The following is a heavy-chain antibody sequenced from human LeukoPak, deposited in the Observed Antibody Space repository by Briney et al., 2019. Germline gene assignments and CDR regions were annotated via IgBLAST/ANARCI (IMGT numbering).Heavy chain of an antibody. CDR3: AKGYYGGSATHFDS. V-gene: IGHV3-53*01. CDR1: GFTVSSNY. J-gene: IGHJ4*02. CDR2: IYSGGSA. D-gene: IGHD4-23*01. Sequence: GGSLRVSCAASGFTVSSNYMCWVRQAPGKGLEWVSVIYSGGSAYYADSVKGRFTISRDNSKNTLFLEMNSQRAEDTALYYCAKGYYGGSATHFDSWGQGIVVTVSS.